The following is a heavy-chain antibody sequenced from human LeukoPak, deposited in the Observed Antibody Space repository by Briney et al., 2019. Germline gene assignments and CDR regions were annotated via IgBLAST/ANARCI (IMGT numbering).Heavy chain of an antibody. CDR3: ARPTRGCSSTSCRTTYYFDY. CDR2: INPSGGST. J-gene: IGHJ4*02. V-gene: IGHV1-46*01. CDR1: GYPFTSYF. D-gene: IGHD2-2*01. Sequence: ASVKVSCKASGYPFTSYFMHWVRQAPGQGLEWMGIINPSGGSTSYAQKFQGRVTMTRDTSTSTVYMELSSLRSEDTAVYYCARPTRGCSSTSCRTTYYFDYWGQGTLVTVSS.